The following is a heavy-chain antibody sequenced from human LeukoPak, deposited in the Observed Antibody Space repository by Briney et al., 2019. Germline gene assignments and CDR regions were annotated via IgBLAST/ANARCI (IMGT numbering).Heavy chain of an antibody. CDR2: IRSKAYGGTT. CDR3: TRSKAYYYDSSGYSGY. Sequence: SLRLSCTASGFTFGDYAMSWVRQAPGKGLEWVGFIRSKAYGGTTEYAASVKGRFNISRDDSKSIAYLQMNSLKTEDTAVYYCTRSKAYYYDSSGYSGYWGQGTLVSVSS. D-gene: IGHD3-22*01. J-gene: IGHJ4*02. CDR1: GFTFGDYA. V-gene: IGHV3-49*04.